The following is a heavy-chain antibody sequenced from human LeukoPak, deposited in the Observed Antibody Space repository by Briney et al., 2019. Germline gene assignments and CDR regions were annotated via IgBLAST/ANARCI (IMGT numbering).Heavy chain of an antibody. V-gene: IGHV4-59*01. Sequence: SETLSLTCTVSGGSISSYYCSWIRQPPGKGLEWIGYIYYSGSTNYHPSLKTRVPISVDTSKNQFSLKLSSVTAADTAVYYCARDLGYSNSAHSWYFDLWGRGTLVTVS. CDR1: GGSISSYY. CDR2: IYYSGST. J-gene: IGHJ2*01. CDR3: ARDLGYSNSAHSWYFDL. D-gene: IGHD4-11*01.